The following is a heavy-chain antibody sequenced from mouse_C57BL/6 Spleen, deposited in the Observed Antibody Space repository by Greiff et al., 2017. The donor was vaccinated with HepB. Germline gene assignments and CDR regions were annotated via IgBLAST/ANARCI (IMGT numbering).Heavy chain of an antibody. D-gene: IGHD2-4*01. V-gene: IGHV5-9*01. CDR1: GFTFSSYT. J-gene: IGHJ3*01. CDR2: ISGGGGNT. CDR3: ARQGYDYDTAY. Sequence: EVMLVESGGGLVKPGGSLKLSCAASGFTFSSYTMSWVRQTPEKRLEWVATISGGGGNTYYPDSVKGRFTISRDNAKNTLYLQMSSLRSEDTALYYCARQGYDYDTAYWGQGTLVTVSA.